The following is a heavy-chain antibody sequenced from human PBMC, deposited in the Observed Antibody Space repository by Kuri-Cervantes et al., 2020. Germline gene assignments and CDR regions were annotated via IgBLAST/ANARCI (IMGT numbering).Heavy chain of an antibody. V-gene: IGHV4-59*08. J-gene: IGHJ4*02. CDR3: ARQEGGTSWLLIDY. D-gene: IGHD6-13*01. Sequence: SETLSLTCTVSGGSISSYYWSWIRQPPGKGLEWIGYIYYSGSTNYNPSLKSRVTISVDTSKNQFSLKLSSVTAADTAVYYCARQEGGTSWLLIDYWGQGTLVTVSS. CDR2: IYYSGST. CDR1: GGSISSYY.